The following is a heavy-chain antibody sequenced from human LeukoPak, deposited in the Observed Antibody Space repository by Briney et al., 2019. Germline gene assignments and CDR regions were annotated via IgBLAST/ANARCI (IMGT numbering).Heavy chain of an antibody. CDR1: GFTFSSYA. CDR2: ISGSGGST. Sequence: GASLRLSRAASGFTFSSYAMSWVRQAPGKGLEWVSAISGSGGSTYYADSVKGRFTISRDNSKNTLYLQMNSLRAEDTAVYYCAKDGGYSYGQYYFDYWGQGTLVTVSS. D-gene: IGHD5-18*01. V-gene: IGHV3-23*01. J-gene: IGHJ4*02. CDR3: AKDGGYSYGQYYFDY.